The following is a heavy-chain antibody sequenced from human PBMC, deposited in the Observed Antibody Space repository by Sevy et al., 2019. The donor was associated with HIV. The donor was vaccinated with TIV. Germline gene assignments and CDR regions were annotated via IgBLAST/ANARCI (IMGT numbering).Heavy chain of an antibody. CDR3: ARVRYNYGSYYFDY. V-gene: IGHV3-11*01. Sequence: GGSLRLSCVVSTFTFSDYYMTWIRQAPGKGLEWISHISSDGTITSHADSVKGRFTISRDNAKNSLYLQMNSLRAEDTAVYYCARVRYNYGSYYFDYWGQGTLVTVSS. J-gene: IGHJ4*02. D-gene: IGHD5-18*01. CDR2: ISSDGTIT. CDR1: TFTFSDYY.